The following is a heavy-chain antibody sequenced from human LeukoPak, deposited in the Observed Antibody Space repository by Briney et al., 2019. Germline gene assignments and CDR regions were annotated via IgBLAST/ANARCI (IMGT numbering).Heavy chain of an antibody. CDR2: ISTYNGNT. CDR1: GYTFTSYG. D-gene: IGHD3-22*01. V-gene: IGHV1-18*01. Sequence: ASVKASCKASGYTFTSYGISWVRQAPGQGLEWMGWISTYNGNTRYAQKLQGRGTMTTDTSTSTAYMELRSLRSDDTAVYYCASSSGYESSGYHRPPGHWGQGTLVTVSA. CDR3: ASSSGYESSGYHRPPGH. J-gene: IGHJ4*02.